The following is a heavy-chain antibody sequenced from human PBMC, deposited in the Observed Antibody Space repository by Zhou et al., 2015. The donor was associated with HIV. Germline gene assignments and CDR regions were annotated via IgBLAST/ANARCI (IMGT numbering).Heavy chain of an antibody. CDR1: GGTFSSYT. Sequence: QVQLVQSGAEVKKPGSSVKVSCKASGGTFSSYTISWVRQAPGQGLEWMGRIIPILGIANYAQKFQGRVTITADKSTSTAYMELSSLRSEDTAVYYCARAEITIFGVVTRKYWYFDLWGRGTLVTVSS. V-gene: IGHV1-69*02. CDR2: IIPILGIA. J-gene: IGHJ2*01. CDR3: ARAEITIFGVVTRKYWYFDL. D-gene: IGHD3-3*01.